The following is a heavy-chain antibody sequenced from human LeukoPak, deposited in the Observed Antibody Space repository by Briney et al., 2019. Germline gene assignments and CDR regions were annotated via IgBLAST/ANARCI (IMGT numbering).Heavy chain of an antibody. CDR3: VRGVRI. D-gene: IGHD3-10*01. J-gene: IGHJ3*02. CDR2: INHSGST. V-gene: IGHV4-34*01. Sequence: PSETLSLTCAVYGGSFSGYYWSWTRQPPGKGLEWIGEINHSGSTNYNPSLKSQVTISVDTSKNQFSLKLSSVTAADTAVYHCVRGVRIWGQGTIVTVSS. CDR1: GGSFSGYY.